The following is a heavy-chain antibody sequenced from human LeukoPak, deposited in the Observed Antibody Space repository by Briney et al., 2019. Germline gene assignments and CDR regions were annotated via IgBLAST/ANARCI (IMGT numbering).Heavy chain of an antibody. CDR1: GVSISSYY. CDR2: IYSGGST. V-gene: IGHV4-4*07. D-gene: IGHD3-22*01. Sequence: SETLSLTCSVSGVSISSYYWSWIRQPAGKGLEWIGRIYSGGSTNYSPSLKSRVTVSVDTSKNELSPKLTSVTAADTAVYYCARVAAYTYYYDSSGAFDIWGQGTMVTVSS. CDR3: ARVAAYTYYYDSSGAFDI. J-gene: IGHJ3*02.